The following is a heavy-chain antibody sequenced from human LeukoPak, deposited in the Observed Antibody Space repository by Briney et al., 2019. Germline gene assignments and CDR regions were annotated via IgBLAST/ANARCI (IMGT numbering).Heavy chain of an antibody. J-gene: IGHJ3*02. CDR2: IFTSGRT. CDR3: ARERSDAFDI. V-gene: IGHV4-61*02. CDR1: GGSISSGSYY. Sequence: PSQTLSLTCTVSGGSISSGSYYWSWIRQPAGKGLELIGRIFTSGRTNYNPSLKSRVTISLDTSKNQFSLKLSSVTAADTAVYYCARERSDAFDIWGQGTMVTVSS.